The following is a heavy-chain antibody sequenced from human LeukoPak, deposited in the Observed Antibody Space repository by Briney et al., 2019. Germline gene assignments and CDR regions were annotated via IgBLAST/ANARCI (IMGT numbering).Heavy chain of an antibody. Sequence: PGGSLRLSCAASGFSFSSYSMNWVRQAPGKGLEWVSYISSSSSYTNYADSVKGRFTISRDNAKNSLYLQLSSLRAEDTAVYYCARDRDYGLDNWGQGTLVTVSS. CDR1: GFSFSSYS. CDR3: ARDRDYGLDN. V-gene: IGHV3-21*05. J-gene: IGHJ4*02. D-gene: IGHD4-17*01. CDR2: ISSSSSYT.